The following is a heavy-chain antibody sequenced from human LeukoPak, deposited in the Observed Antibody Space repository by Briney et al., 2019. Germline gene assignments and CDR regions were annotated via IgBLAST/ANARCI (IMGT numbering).Heavy chain of an antibody. CDR1: GFSLNTPGVG. CDR2: IYDDGDD. V-gene: IGHV2-5*02. D-gene: IGHD6-13*01. CDR3: AHRQGAPHSWYSSTWYFEN. Sequence: SGPTLVKPTQTLTLTCTYSGFSLNTPGVGVGWIRQPPGKALEWLALIYDDGDDRYSPSLRSRLTISKDTSANQAALTMTNMDPADTGTYDCAHRQGAPHSWYSSTWYFENWGQGTLVTVSS. J-gene: IGHJ4*02.